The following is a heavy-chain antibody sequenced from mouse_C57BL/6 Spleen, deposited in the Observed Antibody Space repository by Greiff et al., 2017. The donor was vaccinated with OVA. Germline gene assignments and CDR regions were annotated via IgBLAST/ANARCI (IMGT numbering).Heavy chain of an antibody. Sequence: EVKLMESGGGLVKPGGSLKLSCAASGFTFSDYGMHWVRQAPEKGLEWVAYISSGSSTIYYADTVKGRFTISRDNAKNTLFLQMTSLRSEDTAMYYCARPEDGYWYFDVWGTGTTVTVSS. D-gene: IGHD2-3*01. CDR2: ISSGSSTI. CDR3: ARPEDGYWYFDV. CDR1: GFTFSDYG. V-gene: IGHV5-17*01. J-gene: IGHJ1*03.